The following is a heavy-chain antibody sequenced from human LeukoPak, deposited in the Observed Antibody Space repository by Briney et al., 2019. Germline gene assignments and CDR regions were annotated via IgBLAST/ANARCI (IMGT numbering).Heavy chain of an antibody. D-gene: IGHD1-14*01. CDR3: ARGRRYGAFDI. CDR1: GGSISSGSYY. CDR2: IYTSGST. Sequence: SETLSLTCTVSGGSISSGSYYWSWIRQPAGKGLEWIGRIYTSGSTNYNPSLNSRVTISVDTSKNQFSLKLSSVTAADTAVYYCARGRRYGAFDIWGQGTMVTVSS. J-gene: IGHJ3*02. V-gene: IGHV4-61*02.